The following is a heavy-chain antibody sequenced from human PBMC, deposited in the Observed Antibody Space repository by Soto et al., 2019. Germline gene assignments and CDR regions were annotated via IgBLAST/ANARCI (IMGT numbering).Heavy chain of an antibody. CDR3: TRRQTRAGDAFDI. CDR1: GFTFSGSA. V-gene: IGHV3-73*01. Sequence: GGSLRLSCAASGFTFSGSAMHWVRQASGKGLEWVGRIRSKANSYATAYAASVKGRFTISRDDSKNTAYLQMNSLKTEDASGYYCTRRQTRAGDAFDIWGQGTMVTVSS. CDR2: IRSKANSYAT. J-gene: IGHJ3*02.